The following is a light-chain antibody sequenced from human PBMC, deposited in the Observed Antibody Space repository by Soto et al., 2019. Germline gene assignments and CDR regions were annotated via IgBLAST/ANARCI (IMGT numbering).Light chain of an antibody. CDR3: MQRIEFPIT. Sequence: EIVLTQTPRSLPVTPGEPASISCRSSQSLLDSDDGNIYLDWYLQRPGQSLHLLIYTVTYRASGVPDRFSGSGSVTTFTLKISRVEADDVGIYYCMQRIEFPITFGGGTRVEIK. V-gene: IGKV2-40*01. J-gene: IGKJ4*01. CDR2: TVT. CDR1: QSLLDSDDGNIY.